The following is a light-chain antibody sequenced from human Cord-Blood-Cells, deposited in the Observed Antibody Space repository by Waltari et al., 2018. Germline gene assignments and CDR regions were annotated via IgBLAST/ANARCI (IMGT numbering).Light chain of an antibody. J-gene: IGKJ2*03. V-gene: IGKV1-39*01. CDR3: QQSYSTPHS. CDR1: QGISSY. CDR2: AAS. Sequence: DIQMTQSPSSLSASVGDRVTITCRASQGISSYLNWYQQKPGKAPKLLIYAASSLQRGVPARFSGSGSGTDFTLTISSLQPGDFATDYCQQSYSTPHSFGQGTKLEI.